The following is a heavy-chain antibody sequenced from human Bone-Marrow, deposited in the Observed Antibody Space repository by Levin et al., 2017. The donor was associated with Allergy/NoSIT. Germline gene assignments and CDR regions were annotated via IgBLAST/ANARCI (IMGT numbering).Heavy chain of an antibody. Sequence: PSETLSLTCTVSGGSISSNNYYWGWVRQAPGKGLEWVSSITRSGGSTYYADSVKGRFTVSRDNRRDTLYLQMDRPRDEETAVYYCAKDSGYSSDFLPSRGARIADLWLDPWGQGTLVTVSS. V-gene: IGHV3-23*01. CDR3: AKDSGYSSDFLPSRGARIADLWLDP. CDR1: GGSISSNNYY. CDR2: ITRSGGST. D-gene: IGHD6-19*01. J-gene: IGHJ5*02.